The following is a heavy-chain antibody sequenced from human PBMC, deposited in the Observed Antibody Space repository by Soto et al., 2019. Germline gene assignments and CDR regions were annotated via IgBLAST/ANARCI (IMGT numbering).Heavy chain of an antibody. CDR1: GGTFSSYT. Sequence: QVQLVQSGAEVKKPGSSVKVSCKASGGTFSSYTISWVRQAPGQGLEWMGRIIPILGIANYAQKFQGRVTITADKSTSTAYMELSSLRSEDTAVYYCARAGSTVTYTWYFDLWGRGTLVTVSS. CDR2: IIPILGIA. D-gene: IGHD4-17*01. CDR3: ARAGSTVTYTWYFDL. V-gene: IGHV1-69*02. J-gene: IGHJ2*01.